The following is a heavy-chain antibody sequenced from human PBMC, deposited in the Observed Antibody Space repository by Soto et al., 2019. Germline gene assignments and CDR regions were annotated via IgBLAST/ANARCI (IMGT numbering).Heavy chain of an antibody. Sequence: SETLSLTCTVSGGSISSYYWSWIRQPPGKGLEWIGYIYYSGSTNYNPSLKSRVTISVDTSKNQFSLKLNSVTAADTAVYYCARQGGWFDPWGKGTLVTVSS. J-gene: IGHJ5*02. V-gene: IGHV4-59*08. CDR3: ARQGGWFDP. CDR2: IYYSGST. CDR1: GGSISSYY. D-gene: IGHD1-26*01.